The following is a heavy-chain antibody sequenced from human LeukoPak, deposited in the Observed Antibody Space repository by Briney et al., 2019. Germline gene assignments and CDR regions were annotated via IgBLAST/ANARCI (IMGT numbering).Heavy chain of an antibody. J-gene: IGHJ4*02. Sequence: PGGSLRLSCAASGFTFSSYGMHWGRQAPGKGLEWVAFIRYDGSNKYYADSVKGRFTISRDNSKNTLYLQMNSLRAEDTAVYYCAKDGTYKGGDCYPINWGQGTLVTVSS. CDR1: GFTFSSYG. D-gene: IGHD2-21*02. V-gene: IGHV3-30*02. CDR3: AKDGTYKGGDCYPIN. CDR2: IRYDGSNK.